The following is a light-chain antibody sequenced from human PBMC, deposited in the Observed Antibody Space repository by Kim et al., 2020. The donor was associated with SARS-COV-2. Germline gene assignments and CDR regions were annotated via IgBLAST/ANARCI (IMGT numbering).Light chain of an antibody. CDR2: VGTGGIVG. Sequence: CTLSSGDSNYKVDWYQQRPGKGPRFVMRVGTGGIVGSKGDGIPDRFSVLGSGLNRYLTIKNIQEEDESDYHCGADHGSGSNFVVVFGGGTQLTVL. V-gene: IGLV9-49*01. CDR3: GADHGSGSNFVVV. J-gene: IGLJ2*01. CDR1: SGDSNYK.